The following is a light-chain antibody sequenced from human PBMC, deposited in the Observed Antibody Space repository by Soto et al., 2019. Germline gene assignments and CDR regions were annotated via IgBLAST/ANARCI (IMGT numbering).Light chain of an antibody. CDR3: QQYGSSPPT. CDR1: QSVSTNY. Sequence: EMVLTQSPGTLSLSPGERATLSCRASQSVSTNYLAWYQRKPGQAPRLLIYGASSRATDIPDRFSGSGSGTDFTITITRLKPEDVAVYYCQQYGSSPPTFGHGTKVEL. J-gene: IGKJ1*01. V-gene: IGKV3-20*01. CDR2: GAS.